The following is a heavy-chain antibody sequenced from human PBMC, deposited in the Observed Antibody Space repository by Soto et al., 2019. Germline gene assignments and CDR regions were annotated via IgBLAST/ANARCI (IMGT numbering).Heavy chain of an antibody. CDR2: FDPEDGET. Sequence: ASVKVSCKVSGYTLTELSMHWVRQAPGKGLEWMGGFDPEDGETIYAQKFQGRVTMTEDTSTDTAYMELSSLRSEDTAVYYCATHSYGGFYYYYMDVWGKGTTVTVSS. J-gene: IGHJ6*03. V-gene: IGHV1-24*01. CDR3: ATHSYGGFYYYYMDV. D-gene: IGHD5-18*01. CDR1: GYTLTELS.